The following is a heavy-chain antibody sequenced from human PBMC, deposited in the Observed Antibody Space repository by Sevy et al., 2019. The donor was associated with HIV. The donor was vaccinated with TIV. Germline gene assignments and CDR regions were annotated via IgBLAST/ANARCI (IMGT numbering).Heavy chain of an antibody. Sequence: GGSLRLSCAASGFTFSSYAMSWVRQAPGKGLEWVSAIIGSGGSTYYADSVKGRFTISRDHSKNTLYLQMNSLRAEDTVEYYGTNAGLNSSGLIFPNDYWGQGTLVTVSS. CDR1: GFTFSSYA. CDR2: IIGSGGST. J-gene: IGHJ4*02. CDR3: TNAGLNSSGLIFPNDY. D-gene: IGHD3-22*01. V-gene: IGHV3-23*01.